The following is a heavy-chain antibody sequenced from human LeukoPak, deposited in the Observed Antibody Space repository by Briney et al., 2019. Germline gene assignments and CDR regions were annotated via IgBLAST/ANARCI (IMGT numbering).Heavy chain of an antibody. J-gene: IGHJ2*01. CDR1: GITFSSYW. V-gene: IGHV3-7*05. Sequence: PGGSLRLSCVASGITFSSYWMTWVRQAPGKGLEWVANMNQDGSKRYYVDSVKGRFTISRDNAKNSLYLQMSSLRADDTAAYYCARNRYFDLWGRGTLVTVSS. CDR3: ARNRYFDL. CDR2: MNQDGSKR.